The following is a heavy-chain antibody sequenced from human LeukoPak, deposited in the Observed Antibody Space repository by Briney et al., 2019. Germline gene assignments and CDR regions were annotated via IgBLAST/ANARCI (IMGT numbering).Heavy chain of an antibody. CDR1: GGSISSGSYY. D-gene: IGHD6-13*01. CDR3: AREVVAAAGTVDY. CDR2: IYTSGST. J-gene: IGHJ4*02. Sequence: SETLSLTCTVSGGSISSGSYYWSWIRQPAGKGLEWIGRIYTSGSTNYNPSLKSRVTISVDTSKNQFSLKLTSVTAADTAVYYCAREVVAAAGTVDYWGQGTLVTVSS. V-gene: IGHV4-61*02.